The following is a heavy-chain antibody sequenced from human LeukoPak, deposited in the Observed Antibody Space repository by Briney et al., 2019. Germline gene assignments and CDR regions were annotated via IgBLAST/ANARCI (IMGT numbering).Heavy chain of an antibody. CDR2: IKQDGSEK. CDR3: ARLAAGSDHFDY. D-gene: IGHD6-25*01. V-gene: IGHV3-7*04. CDR1: GFTFSRYW. Sequence: PGGSLRLSCAASGFTFSRYWMSWVRQAPGKGLEWVANIKQDGSEKHYVDSVKGRFTLSRDNAKHSLYLQMNSLRAEDTAVYDCARLAAGSDHFDYWGQGTLVTVSS. J-gene: IGHJ4*02.